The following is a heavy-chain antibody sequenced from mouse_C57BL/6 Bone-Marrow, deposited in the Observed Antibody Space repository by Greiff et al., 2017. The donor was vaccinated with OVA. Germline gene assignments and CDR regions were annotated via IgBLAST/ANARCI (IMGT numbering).Heavy chain of an antibody. V-gene: IGHV1-15*01. Sequence: QVQLQQSGAELVRPGASVTLSCKASGYTFTDYEMHWVKQTPVHGLEWIGAIDPETGGTAYNQKFKGKAILTADKSSSTAYMELRSLTSEDSAVYYCTRGGGGLPSPYFDFWGTGTTVTVSS. CDR3: TRGGGGLPSPYFDF. J-gene: IGHJ1*03. D-gene: IGHD2-4*01. CDR2: IDPETGGT. CDR1: GYTFTDYE.